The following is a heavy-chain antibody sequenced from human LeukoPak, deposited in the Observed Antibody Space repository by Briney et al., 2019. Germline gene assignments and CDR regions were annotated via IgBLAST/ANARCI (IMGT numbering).Heavy chain of an antibody. D-gene: IGHD3-3*01. CDR1: GYTFTGYC. CDR2: INPNSGGT. J-gene: IGHJ4*02. V-gene: IGHV1-2*02. Sequence: ASVKVSCKASGYTFTGYCMHWVRQAPGQGLEWMGWINPNSGGTNYAQKFQGRVTMTRDTSISTAHMELSRLRSDDTAVYYCARSKGITIFGVTDYWGQGTLVTVSS. CDR3: ARSKGITIFGVTDY.